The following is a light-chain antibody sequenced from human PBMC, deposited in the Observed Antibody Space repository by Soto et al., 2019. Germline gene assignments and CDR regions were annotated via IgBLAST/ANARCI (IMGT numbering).Light chain of an antibody. CDR2: DAS. CDR1: QSISSW. J-gene: IGKJ1*01. V-gene: IGKV1-5*01. CDR3: HQTYTVLWT. Sequence: DIQMTQSPSTLSASVGDRVTITCRASQSISSWLAWYQQKPGKAPKLLIYDASSLESGVPSRFSGSGSGTDFTLTIRNVQPEDFATYYCHQTYTVLWTFGQGTRVEVK.